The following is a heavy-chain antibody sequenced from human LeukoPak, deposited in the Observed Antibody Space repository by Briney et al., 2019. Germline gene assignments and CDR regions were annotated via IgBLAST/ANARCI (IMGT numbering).Heavy chain of an antibody. CDR3: VRQGLGHKYYFDY. V-gene: IGHV1-3*04. CDR1: GYTFTGYY. D-gene: IGHD6-19*01. J-gene: IGHJ4*02. Sequence: ASVKVSCKASGYTFTGYYMHWVRQAPVQGLEWMGWIQTGNEDTEYSQKLQGRVTITRDTSASTAYMELSSLRSEDTAVYYCVRQGLGHKYYFDYWGQGTLVTVSS. CDR2: IQTGNEDT.